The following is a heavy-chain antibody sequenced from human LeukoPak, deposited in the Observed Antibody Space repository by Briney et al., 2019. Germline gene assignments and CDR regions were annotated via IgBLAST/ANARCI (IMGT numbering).Heavy chain of an antibody. CDR2: ISGSGEST. J-gene: IGHJ4*02. D-gene: IGHD3-22*01. CDR1: GFTFSSYA. Sequence: PGGSLRLSCAASGFTFSSYAMSWVRQAPGKGLEWVSVISGSGESTYYADSVKGRFTISRDNSKNTLYLQMNSLRAEDAAVYYCAKLGSLVVIPAGFDSWGQGTLVTVSS. CDR3: AKLGSLVVIPAGFDS. V-gene: IGHV3-23*01.